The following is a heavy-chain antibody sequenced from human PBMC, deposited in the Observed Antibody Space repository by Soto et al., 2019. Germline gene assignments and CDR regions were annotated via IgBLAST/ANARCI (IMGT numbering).Heavy chain of an antibody. CDR1: GFTFSSYE. V-gene: IGHV3-48*03. CDR3: ARDPLGFIVVPDYFDY. D-gene: IGHD2-2*01. Sequence: EVQLVESGGGLVQPGGSLRLSCAASGFTFSSYEMNWVRQAPGKGLEWVSDISSSGSTIYYADSVKGRFTIPRDNAKNSLYLQIHSLRADDTAVYYCARDPLGFIVVPDYFDYWGQGTLVTVSS. CDR2: ISSSGSTI. J-gene: IGHJ4*02.